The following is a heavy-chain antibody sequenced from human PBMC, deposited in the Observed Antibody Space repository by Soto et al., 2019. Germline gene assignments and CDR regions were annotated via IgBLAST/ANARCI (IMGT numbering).Heavy chain of an antibody. CDR2: ISYDGSSK. CDR3: ARTNFGMDV. V-gene: IGHV3-30*04. Sequence: QVQLVESGGGVVQPGRSLRLSCAASAFTFRRFAMHWVRQAPGKGLEWVALISYDGSSKYHADSVKGRFTISRDNSKNTLYLQMNSLRAEDTAVYYCARTNFGMDVWGQGTTVTVSS. CDR1: AFTFRRFA. J-gene: IGHJ6*02.